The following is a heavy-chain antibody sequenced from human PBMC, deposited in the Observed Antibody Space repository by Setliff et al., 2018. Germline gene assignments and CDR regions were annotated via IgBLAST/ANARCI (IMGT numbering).Heavy chain of an antibody. CDR3: ARISGNDDILTGYSVGYYFDY. V-gene: IGHV3-7*01. CDR1: GFTFSSYW. Sequence: PGGSLRLSCAASGFTFSSYWMSWVRQAPGKGLEWVANIKQDGSEKYYVDSVKGRFTISRDNAKNSLYLQMNSRRAEDTDVYYCARISGNDDILTGYSVGYYFDYWGQGTLVTVSS. D-gene: IGHD3-9*01. CDR2: IKQDGSEK. J-gene: IGHJ4*02.